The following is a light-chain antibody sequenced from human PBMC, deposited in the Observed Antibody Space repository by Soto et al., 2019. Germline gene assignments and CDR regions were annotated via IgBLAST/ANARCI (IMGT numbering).Light chain of an antibody. CDR3: CSYAGSYTYV. V-gene: IGLV2-11*01. CDR1: SSDVGDYNR. Sequence: QSALTQPRSVSGSPGQSVTISCTGTSSDVGDYNRVSWFQQHPGKAPKLMIYDVTKRPSGVPDRFSGSKSGNTASLTISGLQADDEADYYCCSYAGSYTYVLGSGTKLTVL. CDR2: DVT. J-gene: IGLJ1*01.